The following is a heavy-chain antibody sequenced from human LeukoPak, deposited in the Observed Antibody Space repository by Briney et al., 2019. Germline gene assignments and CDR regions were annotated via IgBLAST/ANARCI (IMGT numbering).Heavy chain of an antibody. CDR3: ARSLVGATTAFDI. V-gene: IGHV4-4*07. Sequence: SETLSLTCTVSGGSISSYYWSWIRQPAGKGLERIGRIYTSGSTNYNPSLKSRVTMSVDTSKNQFSLKLGSVTAADTAVYYCARSLVGATTAFDIWGQGTMVTVSS. CDR2: IYTSGST. J-gene: IGHJ3*02. D-gene: IGHD1-26*01. CDR1: GGSISSYY.